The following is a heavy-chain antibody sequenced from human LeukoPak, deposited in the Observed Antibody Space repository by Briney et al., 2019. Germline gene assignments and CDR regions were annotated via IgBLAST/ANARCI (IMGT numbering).Heavy chain of an antibody. J-gene: IGHJ4*02. D-gene: IGHD3-22*01. CDR3: ARGFVYYDSSGYS. Sequence: GSLRLSCAASGFTFSSYSMNWVRQAPGKGLAWVSSISSSGSYIYYADSVKGRFTISRDNAKNSLYLQMNSLRAEDTAVYYCARGFVYYDSSGYSWGQGTLVTVSS. V-gene: IGHV3-21*01. CDR2: ISSSGSYI. CDR1: GFTFSSYS.